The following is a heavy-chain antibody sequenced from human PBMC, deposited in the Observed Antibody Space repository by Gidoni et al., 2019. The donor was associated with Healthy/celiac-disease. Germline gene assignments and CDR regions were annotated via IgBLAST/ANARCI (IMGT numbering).Heavy chain of an antibody. CDR1: GFTFSSYG. CDR2: IWYDGSNK. V-gene: IGHV3-33*01. J-gene: IGHJ4*02. Sequence: QVQLVESGGGVVQPGRSLRLSCAASGFTFSSYGRHWVRQAPGKGLEWVAVIWYDGSNKYYADSVKGRFTISRDNSKNTLYLQMNSLRAEDTAVYYCAREGLEYSSSSGEFDYWGQGTLVTVSS. CDR3: AREGLEYSSSSGEFDY. D-gene: IGHD6-6*01.